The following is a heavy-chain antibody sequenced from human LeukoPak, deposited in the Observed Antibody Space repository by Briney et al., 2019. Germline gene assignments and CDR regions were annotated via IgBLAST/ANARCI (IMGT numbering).Heavy chain of an antibody. CDR1: GFTFSNYG. V-gene: IGHV3-30*03. J-gene: IGHJ4*02. D-gene: IGHD1-26*01. CDR3: ARDSSYYYFDY. Sequence: GRSLRLSCAASGFTFSNYGMHWVRQAPGKGLEWVAVISYDESDKYYADSVKGRFTISRDNSKNTLYLRMNSLRPEDTAVYYCARDSSYYYFDYWGQGTLVTVSS. CDR2: ISYDESDK.